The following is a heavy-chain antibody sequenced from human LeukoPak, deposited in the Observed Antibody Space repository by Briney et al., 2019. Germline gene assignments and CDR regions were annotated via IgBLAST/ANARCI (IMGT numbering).Heavy chain of an antibody. D-gene: IGHD3-22*01. V-gene: IGHV4-59*01. CDR3: ARDIPPTYSSGYYPAFDI. CDR2: IYYSGST. J-gene: IGHJ3*02. Sequence: PSETLSLTCTVSGGSISSYYWSWIRQPPGKGLEWIGYIYYSGSTNYNPSLKSRVTISVDTSKNQFSLKLSSVTAADTAVYYCARDIPPTYSSGYYPAFDIWGQGTMVTVSS. CDR1: GGSISSYY.